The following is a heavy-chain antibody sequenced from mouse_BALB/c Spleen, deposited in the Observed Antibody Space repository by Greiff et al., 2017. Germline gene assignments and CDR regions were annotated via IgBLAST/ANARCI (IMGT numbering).Heavy chain of an antibody. Sequence: EVQRVESGGGLVQPGGSLRLSCATSGFTFTDYYMSWVRQPPGKALEWLGFIRNKANGYTTEYSASVKGRFTISRDNSQSILYLQMNTLRAEDSATYSCARDKNWDVGYAMDYWGQGTSVTVSS. J-gene: IGHJ4*01. CDR3: ARDKNWDVGYAMDY. CDR2: IRNKANGYTT. CDR1: GFTFTDYY. D-gene: IGHD4-1*01. V-gene: IGHV7-3*02.